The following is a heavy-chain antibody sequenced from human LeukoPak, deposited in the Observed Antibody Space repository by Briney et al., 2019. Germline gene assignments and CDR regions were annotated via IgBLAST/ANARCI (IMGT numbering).Heavy chain of an antibody. Sequence: GGSLRLSRAASGLTFSSYAMSWVRQAPGKGLEWVSVISGSGGSTYYADSVKGRFTISRDNSKNTLYLQMNSLRAEDTAVYYCAKDPYYDSSGYLDYWGQGTLVTVSS. CDR1: GLTFSSYA. CDR3: AKDPYYDSSGYLDY. J-gene: IGHJ4*02. D-gene: IGHD3-22*01. CDR2: ISGSGGST. V-gene: IGHV3-23*01.